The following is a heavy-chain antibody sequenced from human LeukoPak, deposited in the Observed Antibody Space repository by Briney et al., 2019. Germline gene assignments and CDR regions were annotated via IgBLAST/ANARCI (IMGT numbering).Heavy chain of an antibody. CDR3: ARVAVAGTVEYYFDY. Sequence: ASVKLSCKASGYTFTGYYIQWVRQAPGQGLEWMGWVNPNSGGTKYAQKFQRRVTMTRDTSISTAYVELSRLRSDDTAIYYCARVAVAGTVEYYFDYWGQGSLVIVSS. CDR1: GYTFTGYY. D-gene: IGHD6-19*01. J-gene: IGHJ4*02. V-gene: IGHV1-2*02. CDR2: VNPNSGGT.